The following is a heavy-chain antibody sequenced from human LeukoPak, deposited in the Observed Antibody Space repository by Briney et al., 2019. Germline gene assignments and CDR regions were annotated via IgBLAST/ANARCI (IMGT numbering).Heavy chain of an antibody. CDR3: ARLRGGEYTSFWVDY. CDR2: ITPTVVTT. CDR1: GYTFTSYY. D-gene: IGHD6-6*01. J-gene: IGHJ4*02. V-gene: IGHV1-46*01. Sequence: ASVKVSCKASGYTFTSYYMHWGREAPGQGLEWMGIITPTVVTTSYAQIFQSRVTLTSHSSTSTIYMALSSLSSEDTAVYYCARLRGGEYTSFWVDYWGQGTLVTVSS.